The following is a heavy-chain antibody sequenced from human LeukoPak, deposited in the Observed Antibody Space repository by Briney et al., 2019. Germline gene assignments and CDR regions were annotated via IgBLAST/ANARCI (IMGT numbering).Heavy chain of an antibody. CDR3: ALGTTFFGRFKSFFDY. V-gene: IGHV4-30-2*06. D-gene: IGHD3-3*01. J-gene: IGHJ4*02. CDR2: ISYTGST. CDR1: GASISSGGHY. Sequence: SETLSLTCSVSGASISSGGHYANWLRQSPGKGLEWIGYISYTGSTYYNSSLESRVTISVGSSNNRFSLNLRSVTAADTAVYYCALGTTFFGRFKSFFDYGGQGILVAVSS.